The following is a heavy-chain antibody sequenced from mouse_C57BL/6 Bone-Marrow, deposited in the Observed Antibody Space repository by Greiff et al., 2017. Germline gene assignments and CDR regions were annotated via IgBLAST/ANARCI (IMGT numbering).Heavy chain of an antibody. Sequence: QVHVKQSGAELAKPGASVKLSCKASGYTFTSYWMHWVKQRPGQGLEWIGYINPSSGYTKYNQKFKDKATLTADKSSSTAYMQLSSLTYEDSAVYYCARLELPGYFDVWGTGTTVTVSS. V-gene: IGHV1-7*01. CDR3: ARLELPGYFDV. CDR1: GYTFTSYW. CDR2: INPSSGYT. J-gene: IGHJ1*03. D-gene: IGHD1-1*01.